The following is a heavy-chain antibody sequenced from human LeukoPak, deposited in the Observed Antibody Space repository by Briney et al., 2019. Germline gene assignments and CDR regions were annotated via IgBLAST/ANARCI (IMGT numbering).Heavy chain of an antibody. D-gene: IGHD4/OR15-4a*01. V-gene: IGHV3-48*01. Sequence: AGGSLRLSCAASGFTFSSYSMNWVRQAPGKGLEWVSYISGSSSTIYYADSVKGRFTVSRDNAKNSLYLQMNSLRAEDTAVFYCARGYGEVTFDYWGQGTLVTVSS. CDR3: ARGYGEVTFDY. CDR1: GFTFSSYS. J-gene: IGHJ4*02. CDR2: ISGSSSTI.